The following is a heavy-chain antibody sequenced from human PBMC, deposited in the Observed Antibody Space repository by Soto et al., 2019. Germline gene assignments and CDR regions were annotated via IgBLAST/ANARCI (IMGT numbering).Heavy chain of an antibody. Sequence: LRLSCVGSGFTFSTYSINWVRQAPGKGLERVSSISSRSDIYYADSVKGRFTISRDNAKNSVSLQMNSLRAEDTAVYYCAREYTAWPLAYGLDVWGQGTTVTVSS. D-gene: IGHD2-2*02. CDR2: ISSRSDI. CDR3: AREYTAWPLAYGLDV. CDR1: GFTFSTYS. J-gene: IGHJ6*02. V-gene: IGHV3-21*01.